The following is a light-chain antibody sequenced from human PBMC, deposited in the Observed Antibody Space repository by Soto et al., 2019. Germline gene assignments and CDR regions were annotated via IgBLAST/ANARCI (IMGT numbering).Light chain of an antibody. Sequence: AIQMTQSPSSLSASVGDRVTMTCRASQGINNELAWYQQKPGKAPKLLIYAASNLHSGVPSRFTGSGSVTDFARTISSLQPEDFATYFCLHDYNYPRTFGQGTKVE. CDR3: LHDYNYPRT. J-gene: IGKJ1*01. V-gene: IGKV1-6*01. CDR2: AAS. CDR1: QGINNE.